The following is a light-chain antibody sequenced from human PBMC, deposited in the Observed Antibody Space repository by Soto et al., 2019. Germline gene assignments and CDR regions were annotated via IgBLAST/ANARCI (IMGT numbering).Light chain of an antibody. Sequence: VLTQSPGTLSLSPGERATLSCRASQSVSSTYLAWYQQRPGQAPRLLIYSSSSRASGIPDRFSGSGSGTDFTLTISRLEPEDFAVYYCQHYYNWPRTFGQGTKVDIK. CDR3: QHYYNWPRT. V-gene: IGKV3-20*01. CDR2: SSS. J-gene: IGKJ1*01. CDR1: QSVSSTY.